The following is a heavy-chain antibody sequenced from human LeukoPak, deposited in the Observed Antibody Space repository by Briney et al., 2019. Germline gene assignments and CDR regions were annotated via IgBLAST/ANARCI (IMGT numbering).Heavy chain of an antibody. D-gene: IGHD4-23*01. CDR1: GFTFSSYA. V-gene: IGHV3-30-3*01. J-gene: IGHJ6*02. CDR3: ARATVVYYYYYGMDV. CDR2: ISYDGSNK. Sequence: GGSLRLSCAASGFTFSSYAMHWVRQAPGKGLEWVAVISYDGSNKYYADSVKDRFTISRDNSKNTLYLQMNSLRAEDTAVYYCARATVVYYYYYGMDVWGQGTTVTVSS.